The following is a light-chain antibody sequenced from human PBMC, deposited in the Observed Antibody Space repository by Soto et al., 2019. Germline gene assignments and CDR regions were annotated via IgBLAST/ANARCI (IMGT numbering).Light chain of an antibody. CDR1: GSDVGAYNY. CDR2: KGT. J-gene: IGLJ1*01. V-gene: IGLV2-11*01. Sequence: QSVLTQPRSVSGSPGQSVTISCAGSGSDVGAYNYVSWYQQHPHRAPQVIIYKGTQRPSGVSNRFSGSTSGNAASLTISALQTDDEADYFCCSSAPESTYVCGTGTKLTVL. CDR3: CSSAPESTYV.